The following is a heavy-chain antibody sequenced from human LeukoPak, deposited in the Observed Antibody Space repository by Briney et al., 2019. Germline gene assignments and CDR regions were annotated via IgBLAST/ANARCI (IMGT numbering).Heavy chain of an antibody. CDR3: ARDIAMVRGVTHFYYYYMDV. V-gene: IGHV4-59*01. J-gene: IGHJ6*03. Sequence: SETLSLTCTVSGGSISSYYWSWIRQPPGKGLEWIGYIYYSGSTNYNPSLKSRVTISVDTSKNQFSLKLSSVTAADTAVYYCARDIAMVRGVTHFYYYYMDVWGKGTTVTVSS. CDR1: GGSISSYY. D-gene: IGHD3-10*01. CDR2: IYYSGST.